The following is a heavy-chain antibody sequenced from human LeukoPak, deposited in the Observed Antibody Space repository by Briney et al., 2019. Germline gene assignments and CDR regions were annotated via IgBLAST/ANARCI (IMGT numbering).Heavy chain of an antibody. J-gene: IGHJ4*02. CDR3: ARGLPNGGYAFDY. CDR2: IYYSGST. CDR1: GGSISSYY. V-gene: IGHV4-59*01. D-gene: IGHD5-12*01. Sequence: PSETLSLTCTVSGGSISSYYWSWIRQPPGKGLEWIGYIYYSGSTNYNPSLKSRVTISVDTSKNQFSLKLSSVTAADTAVYYCARGLPNGGYAFDYWGQGTLVTVSS.